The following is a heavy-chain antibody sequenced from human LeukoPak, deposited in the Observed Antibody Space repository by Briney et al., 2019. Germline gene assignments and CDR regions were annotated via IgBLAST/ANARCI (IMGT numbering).Heavy chain of an antibody. J-gene: IGHJ4*02. CDR2: INLKTGGT. D-gene: IGHD6-19*01. V-gene: IGHV1-2*02. CDR1: GYTFTGYY. Sequence: GASVKVSCKASGYTFTGYYIHWVRQAPGQGLERMGLINLKTGGTIYAQNFQGRVTMTRDTSISTAYMELARLRSDDTAVYYCARAQWPGPQGNFDYWGQGTLVTVSS. CDR3: ARAQWPGPQGNFDY.